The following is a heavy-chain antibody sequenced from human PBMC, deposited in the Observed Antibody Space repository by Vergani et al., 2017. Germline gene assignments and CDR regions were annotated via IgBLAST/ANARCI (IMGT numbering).Heavy chain of an antibody. CDR2: IYYSGST. V-gene: IGHV4-39*02. D-gene: IGHD3-22*01. J-gene: IGHJ6*02. CDR3: ARDWAIYDSSGYLPYYYYGMDV. Sequence: QLPLQASGPGLVKPSETLSLTCTVSGGSISSSSYYWGWIRQPPGKGLEWIGSIYYSGSTYYNPSLKSRVTISVDTSKNQFSLKLSSVTAADTAVYYCARDWAIYDSSGYLPYYYYGMDVWGQGTTVTVSS. CDR1: GGSISSSSYY.